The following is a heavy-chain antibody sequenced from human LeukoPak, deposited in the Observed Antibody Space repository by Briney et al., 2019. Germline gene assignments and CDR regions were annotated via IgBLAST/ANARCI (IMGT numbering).Heavy chain of an antibody. CDR2: ISYDGSNK. J-gene: IGHJ4*02. CDR3: AKDGIAAAGTLFDY. CDR1: GFTFSSYG. V-gene: IGHV3-30*18. D-gene: IGHD6-13*01. Sequence: GGSLRLSCAASGFTFSSYGMHWVRQAPGKGLEWVAVISYDGSNKYYADSVKGRFTISRDNSKNTLYLQMDSLRAEDTAVYYCAKDGIAAAGTLFDYWGQGTLVTVSS.